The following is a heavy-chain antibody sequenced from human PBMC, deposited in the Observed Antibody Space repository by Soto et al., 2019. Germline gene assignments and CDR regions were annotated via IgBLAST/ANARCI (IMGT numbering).Heavy chain of an antibody. CDR3: ARDRALSGGSGRSGGWSDP. D-gene: IGHD6-19*01. V-gene: IGHV3-53*01. J-gene: IGHJ5*02. CDR1: GLTGSSYH. CDR2: IYSGGGI. Sequence: EVQLVESGGGLVQPGGSLRLSCAASGLTGSSYHMSWVRQTPGKGLEWVSGIYSGGGIYYADSVKGRFTISRDNSKNTLYLQMNSLRVEDTAVYYCARDRALSGGSGRSGGWSDPWGQGTLVTVSS.